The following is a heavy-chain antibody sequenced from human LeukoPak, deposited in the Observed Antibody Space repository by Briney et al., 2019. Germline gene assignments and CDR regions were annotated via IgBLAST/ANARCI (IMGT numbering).Heavy chain of an antibody. CDR1: TSR. Sequence: TSRIRCLRQAPGQGPAWTGGSGTYGGDTYYAQKFQGRITVTTDTSTSTVYMELRNLRSDDTAVYYCARDLWNFYDDSGYNRDFDSWGQGTLVTVSS. J-gene: IGHJ5*01. CDR3: ARDLWNFYDDSGYNRDFDS. D-gene: IGHD3-22*01. V-gene: IGHV1-18*01. CDR2: SGTYGGDT.